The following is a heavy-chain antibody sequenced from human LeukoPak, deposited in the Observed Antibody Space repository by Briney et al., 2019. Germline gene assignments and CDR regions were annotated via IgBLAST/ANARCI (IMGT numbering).Heavy chain of an antibody. Sequence: PGGSLRLSCAASGFTFSSYAMSWVRQAPGKGLEWVSAISGSGGSTYYADSVKGRFTISRDNSKNTLYLQMNSLRAEDTAVYYCAKVRSSWYEEGYDYFDYWGQGTLVTVSS. V-gene: IGHV3-23*01. CDR1: GFTFSSYA. CDR3: AKVRSSWYEEGYDYFDY. J-gene: IGHJ4*02. CDR2: ISGSGGST. D-gene: IGHD6-13*01.